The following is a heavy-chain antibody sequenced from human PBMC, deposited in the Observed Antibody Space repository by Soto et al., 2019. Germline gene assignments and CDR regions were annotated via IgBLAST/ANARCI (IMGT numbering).Heavy chain of an antibody. V-gene: IGHV1-58*02. CDR1: GFTFTSSA. CDR3: AALMKDFWGSYYMDV. J-gene: IGHJ6*03. D-gene: IGHD3-3*01. Sequence: GDSVKVSCKASGFTFTSSAMQWVRQARGQRLEWIGWIVVGSGNTNYAQKFQERVTITRDMSTSTAYMELSSLRSEDTAVYYCAALMKDFWGSYYMDVWCKGNTVSVS. CDR2: IVVGSGNT.